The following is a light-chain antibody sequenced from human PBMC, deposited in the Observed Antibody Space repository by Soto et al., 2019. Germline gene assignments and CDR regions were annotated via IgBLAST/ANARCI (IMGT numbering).Light chain of an antibody. V-gene: IGLV2-23*02. J-gene: IGLJ1*01. CDR2: EVN. Sequence: QSALTQPASVSGSPGQSITISCTGTSSNVGSYKLVSWYQQHPGKAPKLIIFEVNKRPSGVSNRFSGSKSGTTASLTISGLKVEDEADYYCCSSGGSPTYVFGTGTKVTVL. CDR3: CSSGGSPTYV. CDR1: SSNVGSYKL.